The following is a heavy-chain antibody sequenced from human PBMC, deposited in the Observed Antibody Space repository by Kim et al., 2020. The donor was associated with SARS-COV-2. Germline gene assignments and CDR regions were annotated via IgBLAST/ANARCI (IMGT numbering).Heavy chain of an antibody. CDR1: GFNFSDYY. D-gene: IGHD6-13*01. J-gene: IGHJ6*01. Sequence: GGSLRLSCVASGFNFSDYYMNWIRQAPGKGLEWVSYISSSGKTIYYADSVQGRFNISRDNAENSLYLQVNSLRVEDTAVYYCARSTPRGTAGPSGFDVWG. V-gene: IGHV3-11*01. CDR2: ISSSGKTI. CDR3: ARSTPRGTAGPSGFDV.